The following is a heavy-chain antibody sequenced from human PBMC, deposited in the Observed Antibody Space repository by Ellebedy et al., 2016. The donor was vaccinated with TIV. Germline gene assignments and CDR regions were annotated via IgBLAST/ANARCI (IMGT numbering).Heavy chain of an antibody. V-gene: IGHV3-53*01. CDR1: GFTVSSNY. CDR2: IYTVGDT. J-gene: IGHJ4*02. CDR3: ATDPDGVYGDTSGY. D-gene: IGHD5/OR15-5a*01. Sequence: PGGSLRLSCAASGFTVSSNYMNWVRQAPGKGLEWVSVIYTVGDTYYADSVKGRFTVSRDNSKNTLYLQMNSLRAEDTAVYYCATDPDGVYGDTSGYWGRGTLVTVSS.